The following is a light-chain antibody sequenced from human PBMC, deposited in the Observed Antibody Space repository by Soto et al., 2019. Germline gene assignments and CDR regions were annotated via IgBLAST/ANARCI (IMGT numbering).Light chain of an antibody. CDR1: QSVSSTY. Sequence: EIVLKQSPGTLSLSPGERATLSCRASQSVSSTYLAWYQQKPGQAPRLLIYDTSNRATGIPDKFSGSGSGMVFTLTISRLEPEDFAVYYWQQYGSSPPSYTFDHGTKLEIK. CDR3: QQYGSSPPSYT. V-gene: IGKV3-20*01. J-gene: IGKJ2*01. CDR2: DTS.